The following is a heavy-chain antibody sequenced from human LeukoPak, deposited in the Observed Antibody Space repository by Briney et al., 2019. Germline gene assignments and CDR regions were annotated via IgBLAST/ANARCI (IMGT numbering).Heavy chain of an antibody. V-gene: IGHV1-18*04. Sequence: ASVKVSSKASGYTFTTYGISWVRQAPGQGLWWMGWISAYNGNTNYAQKLQGRGTMTTDTSTSTAYMELRSLRSDDTAVYYCARELGYCSGGSCGWFDPWGQGTLVTVSS. CDR2: ISAYNGNT. CDR3: ARELGYCSGGSCGWFDP. CDR1: GYTFTTYG. J-gene: IGHJ5*02. D-gene: IGHD2-15*01.